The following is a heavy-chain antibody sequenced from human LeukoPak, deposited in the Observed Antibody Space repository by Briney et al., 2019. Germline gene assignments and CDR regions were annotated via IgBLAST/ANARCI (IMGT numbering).Heavy chain of an antibody. J-gene: IGHJ3*02. CDR3: ASGGPDAFDI. V-gene: IGHV4-59*08. CDR2: IYYSGST. D-gene: IGHD2-15*01. CDR1: GGSISNYY. Sequence: SETLSLTCTVSGGSISNYYWSWIRQPPGKGLEWIGYIYYSGSTNYKSSLKSRVTISVDTSKNQFSLKLSSVTAADTAVYYCASGGPDAFDIWGQGTMVTVSS.